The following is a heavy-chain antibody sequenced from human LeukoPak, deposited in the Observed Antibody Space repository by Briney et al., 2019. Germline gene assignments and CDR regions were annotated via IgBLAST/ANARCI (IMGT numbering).Heavy chain of an antibody. CDR3: ARDRVVVVPAADLYYYYYYMDV. CDR1: GYTFTGYY. Sequence: ASVKVSCKASGYTFTGYYMHWVRQAPGQGLEWMGWINPNSSGTNYAQKFQGRVTMTRDTSISTAYMELSRLRSDDTAVYYCARDRVVVVPAADLYYYYYYMDVWGKGTTVTVSS. D-gene: IGHD2-2*01. J-gene: IGHJ6*03. CDR2: INPNSSGT. V-gene: IGHV1-2*02.